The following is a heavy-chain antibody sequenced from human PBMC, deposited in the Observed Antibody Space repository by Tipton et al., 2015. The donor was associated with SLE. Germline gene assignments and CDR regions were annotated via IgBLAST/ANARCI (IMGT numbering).Heavy chain of an antibody. CDR3: AREGVSSPDY. D-gene: IGHD6-13*01. CDR1: GFTFSSYA. CDR2: ISSSGNTI. J-gene: IGHJ4*02. Sequence: SLRLSCAASGFTFSSYAMSWVRQAPGEGLEWVSCISSSGNTIYYADSLKGRFTISRDNAKNSLYLQMNSLRVEDTAVYYCAREGVSSPDYWGQGTLVTVSS. V-gene: IGHV3-48*03.